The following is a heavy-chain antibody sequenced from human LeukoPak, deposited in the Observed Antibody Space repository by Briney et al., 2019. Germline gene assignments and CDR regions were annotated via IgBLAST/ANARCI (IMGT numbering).Heavy chain of an antibody. D-gene: IGHD4-17*01. CDR1: GYTFTSYA. V-gene: IGHV1-3*01. CDR2: INAGNGNT. J-gene: IGHJ4*02. Sequence: ASVKVSCKASGYTFTSYAMHWVRQAPGQRLEWMGWINAGNGNTKYLQKFQGRVTMTRDTSTNTVYMELNSLRSDGTAVYYCAREGTTTVTKNFDYWGQGTLVTVSS. CDR3: AREGTTTVTKNFDY.